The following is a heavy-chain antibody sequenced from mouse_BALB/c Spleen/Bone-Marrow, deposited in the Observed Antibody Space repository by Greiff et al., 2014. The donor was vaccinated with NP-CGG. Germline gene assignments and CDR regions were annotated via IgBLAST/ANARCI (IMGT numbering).Heavy chain of an antibody. CDR1: GYSFTGYY. Sequence: EVQLQQSGPELVKPGASVKISCKASGYSFTGYYMHWVKQSHVKSLEWIGRINPYNGVISYNQNFKDKASLTVDKSSSTAYMELHRLTSEDSAVYYCARNGPYAMDYWGQGTSVTVSS. CDR3: ARNGPYAMDY. D-gene: IGHD3-1*01. V-gene: IGHV1-26*01. CDR2: INPYNGVI. J-gene: IGHJ4*01.